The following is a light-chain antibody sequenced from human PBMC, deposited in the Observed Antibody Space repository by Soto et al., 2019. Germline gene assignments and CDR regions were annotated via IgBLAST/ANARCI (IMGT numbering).Light chain of an antibody. CDR2: HTS. V-gene: IGKV3-11*01. CDR1: QTVNSR. Sequence: EIVLTQSPATLSSSPGERATLCCRASQTVNSRLAWYQHKHGQARRLLIYHTSNRATGIPARFSGSGSGTDLTITISSLEPEDGEVYDGHQRQSWPRTFGQGTKVEIK. J-gene: IGKJ1*01. CDR3: HQRQSWPRT.